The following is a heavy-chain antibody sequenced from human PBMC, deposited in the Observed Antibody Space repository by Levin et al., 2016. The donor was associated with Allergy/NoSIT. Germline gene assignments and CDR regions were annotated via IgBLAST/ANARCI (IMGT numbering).Heavy chain of an antibody. Sequence: GSLRLSCTVSGGSISSYHWSWIRQPPGKGLEWIGYIYYSGGTNYNPSLKSRVTGSVDTSKNQFSLKLSSVTAADTAVYYCARAEGYFDLWGRGTLVTVSS. CDR2: IYYSGGT. J-gene: IGHJ2*01. CDR1: GGSISSYH. V-gene: IGHV4-59*01. CDR3: ARAEGYFDL.